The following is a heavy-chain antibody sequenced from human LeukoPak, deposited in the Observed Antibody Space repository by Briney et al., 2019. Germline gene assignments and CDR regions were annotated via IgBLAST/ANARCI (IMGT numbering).Heavy chain of an antibody. CDR1: GFTFSSYS. CDR3: ARAESYCSGGSCPVFDY. Sequence: PGGSLRLSCAASGFTFSSYSMNWVRQAPGKGLEWVSSISSSSSYIYYADSVKGRFTISRDNAKNSLYLQMNSLRAEDTAVYYCARAESYCSGGSCPVFDYWGQGTLVTVSS. D-gene: IGHD2-15*01. V-gene: IGHV3-21*01. J-gene: IGHJ4*02. CDR2: ISSSSSYI.